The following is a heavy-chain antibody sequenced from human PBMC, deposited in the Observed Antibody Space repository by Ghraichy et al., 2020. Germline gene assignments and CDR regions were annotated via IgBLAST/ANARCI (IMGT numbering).Heavy chain of an antibody. V-gene: IGHV3-21*06. J-gene: IGHJ4*02. D-gene: IGHD1-26*01. CDR1: GFVFGDFT. Sequence: GGSLRLSCAASGFVFGDFTMHWIRQAPGKGLDWVSSISGRSNYIYYADFVQGRFTISRDNAKNSLFLQMDTLRPEDTALYFCVKEGAVVGATGTFDFWGQGILATVSS. CDR3: VKEGAVVGATGTFDF. CDR2: ISGRSNYI.